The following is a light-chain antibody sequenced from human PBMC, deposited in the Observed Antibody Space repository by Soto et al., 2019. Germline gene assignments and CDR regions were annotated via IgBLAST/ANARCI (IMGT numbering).Light chain of an antibody. Sequence: DIVMTPSPSTLSLSSGERAPVSCRASQSVSSDLAWYQLKPGQAPRLLIFRASTRATGIPARSSGSGSGTEFTLTISSLQSEDFAVYYCQQYHHWPPITFAQGARLEIK. J-gene: IGKJ5*01. V-gene: IGKV3-15*01. CDR1: QSVSSD. CDR3: QQYHHWPPIT. CDR2: RAS.